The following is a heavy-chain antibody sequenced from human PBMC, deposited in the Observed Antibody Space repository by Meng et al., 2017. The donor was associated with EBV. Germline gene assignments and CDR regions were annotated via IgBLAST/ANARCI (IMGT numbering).Heavy chain of an antibody. V-gene: IGHV3-21*01. D-gene: IGHD2-8*01. CDR1: GFTLRSYS. Sequence: VKREESGGGLGKPGESLGLSCAASGFTLRSYSMNWVRLAPGKGLEWVSSISSNSIDIYYADLVKGRFTISRDNAKNSLFLQMNSLRAEDTAVYYCARDRTSNRFDYWGQGTLVTVSS. CDR3: ARDRTSNRFDY. CDR2: ISSNSIDI. J-gene: IGHJ4*02.